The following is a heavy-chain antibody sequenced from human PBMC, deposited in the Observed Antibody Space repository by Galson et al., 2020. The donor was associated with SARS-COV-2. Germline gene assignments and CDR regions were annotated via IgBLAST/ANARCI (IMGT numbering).Heavy chain of an antibody. CDR1: GFTFNNYG. Sequence: GESLKLSCVAYGFTFNNYGMSWVRQGPGKGLEWVSGINGDGGRPFYADSVKGRFTISRDNSKNTLYLQMNRLRAEDTALYYCAKGQSGLSFSELSYWGQGSLVTVSS. CDR3: AKGQSGLSFSELSY. J-gene: IGHJ4*02. CDR2: INGDGGRP. V-gene: IGHV3-23*01. D-gene: IGHD1-26*01.